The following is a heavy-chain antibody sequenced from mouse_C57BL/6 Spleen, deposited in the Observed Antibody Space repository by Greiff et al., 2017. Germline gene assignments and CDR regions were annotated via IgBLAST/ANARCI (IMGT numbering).Heavy chain of an antibody. CDR2: INPSTGGT. Sequence: VQLQQSGPELVKPGASVKISCKASGYSFTGYYMNWVKQSPEKSLEWIGEINPSTGGTTYNQKFKAKATLTVDKSSSTAYMQLKSLTSEDSAVYYCARSDYDGYSYYFDYWGQGTTLTVAS. CDR3: ARSDYDGYSYYFDY. V-gene: IGHV1-42*01. CDR1: GYSFTGYY. J-gene: IGHJ2*01. D-gene: IGHD2-3*01.